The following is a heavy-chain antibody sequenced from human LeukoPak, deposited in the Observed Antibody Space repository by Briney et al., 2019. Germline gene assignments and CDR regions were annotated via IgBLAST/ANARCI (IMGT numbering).Heavy chain of an antibody. CDR2: ISGSGGST. CDR3: AKTGSDWSYYFDY. J-gene: IGHJ4*02. CDR1: GFTFSSYW. Sequence: PGGSLRLSCAASGFTFSSYWMSWVRQAPGKGLEWVSAISGSGGSTYYADSVKGRFTISRDNSKNTLYLQMNSLRAEDTAVYYCAKTGSDWSYYFDYWGQGTLVTVSS. D-gene: IGHD6-19*01. V-gene: IGHV3-23*01.